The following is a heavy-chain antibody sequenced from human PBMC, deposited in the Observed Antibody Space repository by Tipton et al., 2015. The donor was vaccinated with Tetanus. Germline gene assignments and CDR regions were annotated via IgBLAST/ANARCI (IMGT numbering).Heavy chain of an antibody. CDR3: ARNVYTVTNDAFDI. J-gene: IGHJ3*02. D-gene: IGHD4-11*01. CDR2: IHHSGLA. V-gene: IGHV4-30-4*01. CDR1: GDSVSTGNFY. Sequence: LRLSCTVSGDSVSTGNFYWSWIRQPPGKGLEWIAFIHHSGLAFSKPSLKSRVSISIDTSQNQFSLRLTSVTAADTAVYFCARNVYTVTNDAFDIWGHGTLANVSS.